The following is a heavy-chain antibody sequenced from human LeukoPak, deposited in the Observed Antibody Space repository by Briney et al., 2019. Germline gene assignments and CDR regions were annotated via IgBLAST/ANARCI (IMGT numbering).Heavy chain of an antibody. CDR3: PKMTMVRSFDH. D-gene: IGHD3-10*01. V-gene: IGHV3-74*03. Sequence: GGSLRLSCAASGFTFSSYWMHWVRQAPGKGLVWVSRINSDGSSTMYADSVKGRFTISRDNSKNTLYLQMNNLRAEDTAVYYCPKMTMVRSFDHWGQGTLVIVSS. J-gene: IGHJ4*02. CDR2: INSDGSST. CDR1: GFTFSSYW.